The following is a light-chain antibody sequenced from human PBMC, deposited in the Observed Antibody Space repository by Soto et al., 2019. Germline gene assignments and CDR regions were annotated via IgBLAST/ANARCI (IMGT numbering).Light chain of an antibody. CDR2: DVS. V-gene: IGKV1-5*01. CDR1: QSISRW. J-gene: IGKJ2*01. Sequence: DIQMTQSPSTLSASVGDRVTITCRASQSISRWLAWYHQKPGKAPKLLISDVSTLQSGVPSRFSGSGSGTEFTLTISSLQHDDFSTYYCQQYNFYPYTFGQGTKLEI. CDR3: QQYNFYPYT.